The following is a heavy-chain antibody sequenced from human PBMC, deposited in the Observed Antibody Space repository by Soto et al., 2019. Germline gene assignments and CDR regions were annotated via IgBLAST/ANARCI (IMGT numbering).Heavy chain of an antibody. V-gene: IGHV3-11*05. D-gene: IGHD6-13*01. CDR3: ARIITASGGRRYFDL. CDR1: GFTFSDYY. J-gene: IGHJ2*01. Sequence: QVQLVESGGGLVKPGGSLRLSCAASGFTFSDYYMSWIRQAPGKGLEWVSYINSSSSYTNYADSVKGRFTISRDNAKNSLYLQLISLRADDTAVYYSARIITASGGRRYFDLWGRGTLVTVSS. CDR2: INSSSSYT.